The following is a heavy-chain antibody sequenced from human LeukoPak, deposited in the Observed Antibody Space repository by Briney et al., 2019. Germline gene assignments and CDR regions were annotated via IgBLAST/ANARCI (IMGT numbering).Heavy chain of an antibody. CDR2: ISSSGSTI. Sequence: GGSLRLSCAASGFTLSSYEMNWVRQAPGKGLEWVSYISSSGSTIYYADSVKGRLTISRDNAKNSLYLQMNSLRAEDTAVYYCARMHGEIDYWGQGTLVTVSS. CDR1: GFTLSSYE. CDR3: ARMHGEIDY. V-gene: IGHV3-48*03. D-gene: IGHD3-10*01. J-gene: IGHJ4*02.